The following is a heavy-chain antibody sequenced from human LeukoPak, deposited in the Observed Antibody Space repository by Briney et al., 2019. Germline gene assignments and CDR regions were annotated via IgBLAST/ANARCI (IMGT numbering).Heavy chain of an antibody. V-gene: IGHV3-30*02. D-gene: IGHD4-17*01. Sequence: PGGSLRLSCAASGFTFSTYGMHWVRQAPGKGLEWVAFIRYDGSNKYYVDSVKGRFTISRDNSKNTLYLQMNSLRAEDTAVYYCAKGATVTPDYYYYYMDVWGKGTTVTVFS. J-gene: IGHJ6*03. CDR1: GFTFSTYG. CDR3: AKGATVTPDYYYYYMDV. CDR2: IRYDGSNK.